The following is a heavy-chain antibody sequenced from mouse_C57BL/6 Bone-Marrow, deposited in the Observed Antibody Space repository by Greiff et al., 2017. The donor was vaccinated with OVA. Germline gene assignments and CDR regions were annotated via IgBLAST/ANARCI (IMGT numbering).Heavy chain of an antibody. CDR3: AREGYYDLGYFDY. CDR1: GFTFSDYG. Sequence: EVMLVESGGGLVKPGGSLKLSCAASGFTFSDYGMHWFRQAPEKGLEWVAYISSGSSTIYYADTVKGRFTISRDNAKNTLFLQMTSLRSEDTAMYYGAREGYYDLGYFDYWGQGTTLTVSS. CDR2: ISSGSSTI. V-gene: IGHV5-17*01. J-gene: IGHJ2*01. D-gene: IGHD2-4*01.